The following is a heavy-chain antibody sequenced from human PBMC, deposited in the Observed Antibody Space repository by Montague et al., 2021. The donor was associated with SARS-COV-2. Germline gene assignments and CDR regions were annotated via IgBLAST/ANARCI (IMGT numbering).Heavy chain of an antibody. Sequence: SETLSLTCSVHGGSISSGSYYWVRMRQPPGKGLVWLVSIYFTGGXSPTHSLKSRATLSIARSKNQLYLNLSSVTAADTAVYYCVRAMVRPGDWFDPWGQGIQVTVSS. D-gene: IGHD3-10*01. J-gene: IGHJ5*02. V-gene: IGHV4-39*07. CDR2: IYFTGGX. CDR1: GGSISSGSYY. CDR3: VRAMVRPGDWFDP.